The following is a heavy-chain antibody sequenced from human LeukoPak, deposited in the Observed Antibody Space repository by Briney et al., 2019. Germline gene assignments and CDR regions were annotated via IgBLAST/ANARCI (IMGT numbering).Heavy chain of an antibody. Sequence: GRSLRLSCTVSGFTFSDFYMSWVRQAPRKGLEWVSYISSSGSMLHYADSVEGRFTISRDNGKSSLYLQMSSLRVEDTAVYYCTRRPYSSSWYYFDYWGQGTLVTVSS. CDR2: ISSSGSML. V-gene: IGHV3-11*04. CDR3: TRRPYSSSWYYFDY. J-gene: IGHJ4*02. D-gene: IGHD6-13*01. CDR1: GFTFSDFY.